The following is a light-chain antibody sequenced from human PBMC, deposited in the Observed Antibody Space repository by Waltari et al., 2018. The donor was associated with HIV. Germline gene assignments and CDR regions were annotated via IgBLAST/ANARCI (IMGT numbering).Light chain of an antibody. CDR1: QGIGNY. J-gene: IGKJ3*01. V-gene: IGKV1-27*01. CDR2: AAS. Sequence: DIQISQSPFSLSASVGDRVTITGGASQGIGNYLACYQQKPGKVPKLLIYAASTLQSGVRSRFSGSGSGTDFTLNISRLQPEDVETYYCQKYNSAPFTFGPGTKVDIK. CDR3: QKYNSAPFT.